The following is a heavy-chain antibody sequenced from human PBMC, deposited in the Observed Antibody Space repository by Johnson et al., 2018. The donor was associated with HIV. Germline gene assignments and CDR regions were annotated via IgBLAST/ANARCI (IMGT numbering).Heavy chain of an antibody. Sequence: VQLVESGGGLVQPGESLRLSCAASGFTFSTYDMHWVRQTTGKGLEWVSAIGAAGDTYYADSVQGRFTISRENAKNSLYLQMNTLRAGDTALYYCARVAADRSGYYRDAFDLWGQGTLVTVSS. D-gene: IGHD3-3*01. CDR1: GFTFSTYD. CDR2: IGAAGDT. J-gene: IGHJ3*01. V-gene: IGHV3-13*01. CDR3: ARVAADRSGYYRDAFDL.